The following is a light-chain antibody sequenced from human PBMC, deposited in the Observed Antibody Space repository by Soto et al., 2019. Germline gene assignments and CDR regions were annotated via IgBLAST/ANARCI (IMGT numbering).Light chain of an antibody. CDR1: QSISTY. V-gene: IGKV1-39*01. CDR3: QQSYNIPRT. CDR2: VAS. J-gene: IGKJ1*01. Sequence: DIQMTQSPSSLSASVGDRVTITCRTSQSISTYLNWYQQKPGKAPKLLISVASSLQSGVPSRFSGSGSGTDSTLTISSLQPEDFPTYYCQQSYNIPRTFGQGTKVDIK.